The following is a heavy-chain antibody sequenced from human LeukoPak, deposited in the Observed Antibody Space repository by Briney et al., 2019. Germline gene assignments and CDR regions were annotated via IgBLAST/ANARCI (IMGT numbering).Heavy chain of an antibody. V-gene: IGHV1-46*01. CDR2: INPSGGRT. CDR3: ARDRDFGYYYDSSGYYYLRDAFDI. J-gene: IGHJ3*02. D-gene: IGHD3-22*01. CDR1: GYTFTSYY. Sequence: GASVKVSCKASGYTFTSYYMHWVRQAPGQGLEWMGIINPSGGRTSYAQKLQGRVTMTRDMSTSTDYMELSSLRSEDTAVYYCARDRDFGYYYDSSGYYYLRDAFDIWGQGTMVTVSS.